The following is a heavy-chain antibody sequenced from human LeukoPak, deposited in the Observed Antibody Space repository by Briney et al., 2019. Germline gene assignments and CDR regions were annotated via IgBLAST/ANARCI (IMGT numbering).Heavy chain of an antibody. V-gene: IGHV1-18*01. Sequence: ASVKVSCKASGYTFTSYGISWVRQAPGQGLEWMGWISAYNGNTNYAQKLQGRVTMTTDTSTSTAYMELRSLRSDDTAVYYCARSARIVVVIAILPGYSDYWGQGTLVTVSS. D-gene: IGHD2-21*01. CDR3: ARSARIVVVIAILPGYSDY. CDR2: ISAYNGNT. J-gene: IGHJ4*02. CDR1: GYTFTSYG.